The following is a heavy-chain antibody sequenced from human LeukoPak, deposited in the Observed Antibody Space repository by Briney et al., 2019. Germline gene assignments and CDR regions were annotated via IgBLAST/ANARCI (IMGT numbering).Heavy chain of an antibody. D-gene: IGHD3-10*01. CDR3: ARGYPIWFGEFDAFDI. CDR1: GYTFTSYY. Sequence: ASVKVSCKASGYTFTSYYMHWVRQAPGQGLEWMGIINPSGGSTSYAQKFQGRVTITRNTSISTAYMELSSLRSEDTAVYYCARGYPIWFGEFDAFDIWGQGTMVTVSS. CDR2: INPSGGST. V-gene: IGHV1-46*01. J-gene: IGHJ3*02.